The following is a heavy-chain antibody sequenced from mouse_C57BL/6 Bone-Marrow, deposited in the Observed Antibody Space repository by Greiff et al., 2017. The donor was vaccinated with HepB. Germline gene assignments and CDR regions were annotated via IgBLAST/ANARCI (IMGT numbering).Heavy chain of an antibody. CDR2: IRNKANNHAT. Sequence: EVQGVESGGGLVQPGGSMKLSCAASGFTFSDAWMDWVRQSPEKGLEWVAEIRNKANNHATYYAESVKGRFTISRDDSKSSVYLQMNSLRAEDTGIYYCTRDITTVVAHWYFDVWGTGTTVTVSS. CDR3: TRDITTVVAHWYFDV. J-gene: IGHJ1*03. D-gene: IGHD1-1*01. CDR1: GFTFSDAW. V-gene: IGHV6-6*01.